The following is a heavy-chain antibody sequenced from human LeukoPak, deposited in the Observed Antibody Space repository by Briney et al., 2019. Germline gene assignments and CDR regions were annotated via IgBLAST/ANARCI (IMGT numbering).Heavy chain of an antibody. CDR1: GFTFSDYY. J-gene: IGHJ4*02. D-gene: IGHD3-22*01. CDR3: AIGYYYDSGGYPLEDY. CDR2: ISSSGSTI. Sequence: GGSLSLSCAASGFTFSDYYMSWIRQAPGKGLEWVSYISSSGSTIYYADYVKGRITVARYNAKNSLFLQMNSLRAEDTAVYYCAIGYYYDSGGYPLEDYWGQGTLVTVSS. V-gene: IGHV3-11*04.